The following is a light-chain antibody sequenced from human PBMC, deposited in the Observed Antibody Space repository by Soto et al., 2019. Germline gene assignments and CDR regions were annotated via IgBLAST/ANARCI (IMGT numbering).Light chain of an antibody. CDR1: NSNIGRNY. V-gene: IGLV1-47*02. CDR3: AAWDDSLSGV. J-gene: IGLJ3*02. Sequence: QLVLTQPPSASATPGQRVTISCSGSNSNIGRNYVYWYQQLPGTAPKLLIYSDDQRPSGVPDRFSGSKFGTSASLAISGLRSEDEADYYCAAWDDSLSGVFGGGTKLTVL. CDR2: SDD.